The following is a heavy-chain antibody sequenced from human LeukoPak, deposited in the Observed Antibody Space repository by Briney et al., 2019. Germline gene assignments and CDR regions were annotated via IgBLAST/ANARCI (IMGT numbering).Heavy chain of an antibody. CDR1: GGTFSSYA. J-gene: IGHJ4*02. V-gene: IGHV1-69*13. CDR3: ARSVVDTAMGPFDY. CDR2: IIPIFGTA. D-gene: IGHD5-18*01. Sequence: SVKVSCKASGGTFSSYAISWVRQAPGQGLEWMGGIIPIFGTANYAQKFQGRVTITADESTSTAYMELSSLRSEDTAVYYCARSVVDTAMGPFDYWGQGTLVTVSS.